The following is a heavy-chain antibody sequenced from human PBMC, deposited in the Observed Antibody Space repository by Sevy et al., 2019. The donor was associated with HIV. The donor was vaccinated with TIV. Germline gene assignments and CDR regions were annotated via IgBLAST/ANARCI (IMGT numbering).Heavy chain of an antibody. D-gene: IGHD2-8*01. CDR1: GFAFYDYS. CDR3: AREGCTRPHDY. CDR2: FFGCGKI. J-gene: IGHJ4*02. Sequence: GGSLRLSCAASGFAFYDYSMSWIRQAPGKGLEWVATFFGCGKINYADSVKGRFTISRDNSKNSFYLQMDNLRVEDTALYYCAREGCTRPHDYWGQGTRVTVSS. V-gene: IGHV3-23*01.